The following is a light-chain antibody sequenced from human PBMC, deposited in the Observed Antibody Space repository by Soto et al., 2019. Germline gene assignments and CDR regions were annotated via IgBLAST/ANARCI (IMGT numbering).Light chain of an antibody. Sequence: QSALTQPPSASGSRGQSVTISCTGTSSDVGGYNYVSWYQQHPGKAPKLMIYEVSKRPSGVPDRFSGSKSGNTASLTVSGLQPEDEADYYCSSYAGSNNVVVFGGGTKLTVL. CDR2: EVS. CDR3: SSYAGSNNVVV. CDR1: SSDVGGYNY. J-gene: IGLJ3*02. V-gene: IGLV2-8*01.